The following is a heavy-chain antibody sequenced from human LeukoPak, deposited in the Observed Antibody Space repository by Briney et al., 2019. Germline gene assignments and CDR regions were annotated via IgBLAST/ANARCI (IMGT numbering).Heavy chain of an antibody. CDR2: IYYSGST. V-gene: IGHV4-59*01. CDR3: ARREDIVATYDAFDI. Sequence: SETLSLTCTVSGGSISGYYWSWIRQPPGKGLEWIGYIYYSGSTNYNPSLKSRVTISVDTSKNQFSLKLSSVTAADTAVYYCARREDIVATYDAFDIWGQGTMVTVSS. CDR1: GGSISGYY. J-gene: IGHJ3*02. D-gene: IGHD5-12*01.